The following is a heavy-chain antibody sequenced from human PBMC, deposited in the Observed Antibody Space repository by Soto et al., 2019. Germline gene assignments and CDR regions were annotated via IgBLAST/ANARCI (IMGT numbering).Heavy chain of an antibody. J-gene: IGHJ3*02. Sequence: SETLSLTCTVSGGSISSGGYYWSWIRQHPGKGLEWIGYIYYSGSTYYNPSLKSRVTISVDTSKNQFSLKLSSVTAADTAVYYCAKSSGLWFGELPLPNAFDIWGQGTMVTVSS. CDR2: IYYSGST. D-gene: IGHD3-10*01. CDR3: AKSSGLWFGELPLPNAFDI. CDR1: GGSISSGGYY. V-gene: IGHV4-31*03.